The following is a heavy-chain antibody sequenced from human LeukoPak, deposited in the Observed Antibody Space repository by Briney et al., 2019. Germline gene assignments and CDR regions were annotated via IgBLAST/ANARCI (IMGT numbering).Heavy chain of an antibody. CDR1: GGSISSYY. CDR2: IYYSGST. V-gene: IGHV4-59*01. D-gene: IGHD2-21*02. CDR3: ARAMVVTACWFDP. Sequence: SETLSLICTVSGGSISSYYWSWIRQPPGKGLEWIGYIYYSGSTNYNPSLKSRVTISVDTSKNQFSLKLSSVTAADTAVYYCARAMVVTACWFDPWGQGTLVTVSS. J-gene: IGHJ5*02.